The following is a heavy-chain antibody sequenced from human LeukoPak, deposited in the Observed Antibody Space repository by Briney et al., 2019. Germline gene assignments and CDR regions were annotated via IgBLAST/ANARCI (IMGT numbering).Heavy chain of an antibody. D-gene: IGHD5-18*01. CDR1: GGSFSGYY. J-gene: IGHJ4*02. CDR2: INHSGST. V-gene: IGHV4-34*01. CDR3: ARSPGYSSARDDY. Sequence: SETLSLTCAVYGGSFSGYYWSWIRQPPGKGLELIGEINHSGSTNYNPSLKSRVTISVDTSKNQFSLKLSSVNAADTAVYYCARSPGYSSARDDYWGQGTLVTVSS.